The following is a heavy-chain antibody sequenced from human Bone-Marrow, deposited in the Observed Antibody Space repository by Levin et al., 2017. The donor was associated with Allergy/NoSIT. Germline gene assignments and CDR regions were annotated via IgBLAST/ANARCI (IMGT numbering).Heavy chain of an antibody. J-gene: IGHJ3*02. CDR1: GFTFNIYN. CDR2: ISTNSNYR. Sequence: GESLKISCAASGFTFNIYNMIWVRQAPGKGLEYVSSISTNSNYRFFGDSLRGRFSISRDDAKNTLYLQMSSLRPEDTAVYYCARITPTDVFDIWGQGTMVTVSS. CDR3: ARITPTDVFDI. V-gene: IGHV3-21*06. D-gene: IGHD2-15*01.